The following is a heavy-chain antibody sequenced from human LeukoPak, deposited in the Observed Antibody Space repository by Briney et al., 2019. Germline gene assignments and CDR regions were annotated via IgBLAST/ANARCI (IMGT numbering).Heavy chain of an antibody. D-gene: IGHD6-6*01. CDR3: AKAGSLDMAARQNY. V-gene: IGHV3-23*01. CDR1: GFTFSSYA. Sequence: PGGSLRLSCAASGFTFSSYAMSWVRQAPGKGLEWVSAISGSGGSTYYADSVKGRFTISRDNSKNTLYLQMNSLRAEDTAVYYCAKAGSLDMAARQNYWGQGTLVTVSS. J-gene: IGHJ4*02. CDR2: ISGSGGST.